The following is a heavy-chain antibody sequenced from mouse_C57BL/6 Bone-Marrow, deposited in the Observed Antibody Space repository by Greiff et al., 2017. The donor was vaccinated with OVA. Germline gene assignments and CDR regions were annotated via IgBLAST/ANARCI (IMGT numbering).Heavy chain of an antibody. V-gene: IGHV1-55*01. D-gene: IGHD1-1*01. CDR2: IYPGSGST. Sequence: QVHVKQSGAELVKPGASVKMSCKASGYTFTSYWITWVKQRPGQGLEWIGDIYPGSGSTNYNEKFKSKATLTVDTSSSTAYMQLSSLTSEDSAVYYCAFYYGSSYYFDVWGTGTTVTVSS. J-gene: IGHJ1*03. CDR3: AFYYGSSYYFDV. CDR1: GYTFTSYW.